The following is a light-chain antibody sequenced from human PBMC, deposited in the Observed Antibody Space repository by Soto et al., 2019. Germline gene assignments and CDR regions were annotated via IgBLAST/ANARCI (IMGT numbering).Light chain of an antibody. Sequence: QSALTQPPSASGSPGQLVTISCTGTSSDVGDYNYVSWYQHHPGKAPKLMIYEVTKRPSGVPDRFSGSKSGNTASLTVSGLQAEDEADYYCSSYAGTNNPYVFGTGTKVTVL. CDR2: EVT. V-gene: IGLV2-8*01. CDR3: SSYAGTNNPYV. CDR1: SSDVGDYNY. J-gene: IGLJ1*01.